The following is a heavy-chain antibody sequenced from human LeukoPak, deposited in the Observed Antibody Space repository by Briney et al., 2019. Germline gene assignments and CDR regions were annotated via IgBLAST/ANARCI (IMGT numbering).Heavy chain of an antibody. Sequence: SETLSLTCTVSGSSISSAAYYWSWVRQHPGKGLEWIGNIYYSGSTFSNPSLKSRVTMSVDTSKIQFSLNLSSVTAADTAVYYCARFFYYDRSGYYPYCFDYWGQGTLVTVSS. CDR2: IYYSGST. CDR1: GSSISSAAYY. J-gene: IGHJ4*02. D-gene: IGHD3-22*01. CDR3: ARFFYYDRSGYYPYCFDY. V-gene: IGHV4-31*03.